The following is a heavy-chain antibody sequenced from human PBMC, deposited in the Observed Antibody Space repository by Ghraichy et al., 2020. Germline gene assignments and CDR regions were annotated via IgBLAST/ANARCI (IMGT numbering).Heavy chain of an antibody. CDR3: ARDGLGSSSWPY. V-gene: IGHV3-53*01. CDR2: IYSGGST. Sequence: GGSLRLSCSGSGFDFSTTAMSWVRQAPGKGLEWVSLIYSGGSTSYADSVKGRFTISRDNSKNTLYLQMNSLRAEDTAVYYCARDGLGSSSWPYWGQGTLVTVSS. D-gene: IGHD6-13*01. J-gene: IGHJ4*02. CDR1: GFDFSTTA.